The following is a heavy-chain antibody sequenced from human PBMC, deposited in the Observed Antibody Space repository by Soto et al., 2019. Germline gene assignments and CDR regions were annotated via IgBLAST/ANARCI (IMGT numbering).Heavy chain of an antibody. CDR3: VRGEGGWETY. V-gene: IGHV3-74*01. CDR2: INSDGSST. Sequence: PGVSLRLSCAASGFTFSSYWMHWVRQAPGKGLVWVSRINSDGSSTTYADSVKGRFTISRDNAKNTLYLQMNSLRAEDTAVYYCVRGEGGWETYWGQGTLVTVSS. J-gene: IGHJ4*02. CDR1: GFTFSSYW. D-gene: IGHD6-19*01.